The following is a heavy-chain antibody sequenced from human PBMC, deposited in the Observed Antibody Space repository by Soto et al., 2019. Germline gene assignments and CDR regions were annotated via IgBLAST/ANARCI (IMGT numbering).Heavy chain of an antibody. CDR1: GFTFSSYG. V-gene: IGHV3-30*18. J-gene: IGHJ4*02. Sequence: LRLSCAASGFTFSSYGMHWVRQAPGKGLEWVAVISYDGSNKYYADSVKGRFTISRDNSKNTLYLQMNSLRAEDTAVYYCAKDFTPRVDFDWLLDYFENWGQGTLVTVSS. CDR3: AKDFTPRVDFDWLLDYFEN. D-gene: IGHD3-9*01. CDR2: ISYDGSNK.